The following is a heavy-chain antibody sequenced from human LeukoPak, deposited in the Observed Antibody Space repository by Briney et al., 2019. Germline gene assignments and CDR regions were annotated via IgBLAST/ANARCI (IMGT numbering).Heavy chain of an antibody. Sequence: GGSLRLSCAASGFTFDEYGMSWVRQAPGKGLEWVSVINWNGGSTGYADSVKGRFTISRDNAKNSLYLQMNSLRAEDTALYYCARTPNDYGDYYFDYWGEGTLVTVSS. CDR3: ARTPNDYGDYYFDY. CDR2: INWNGGST. V-gene: IGHV3-20*04. J-gene: IGHJ4*02. D-gene: IGHD4-17*01. CDR1: GFTFDEYG.